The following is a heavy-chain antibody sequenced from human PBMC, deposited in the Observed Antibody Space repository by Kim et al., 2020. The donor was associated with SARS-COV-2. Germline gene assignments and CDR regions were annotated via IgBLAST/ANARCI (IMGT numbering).Heavy chain of an antibody. CDR2: INSDGSST. V-gene: IGHV3-74*01. J-gene: IGHJ2*01. CDR3: ARERTLTLGYCSGGSCYSHWYFDL. Sequence: GGSLRLSCAASGFTFSSYWMHWVRQAPGKGLVWVSRINSDGSSTSYADSVKGRFTISRDNAKNTLYLQMNSLRAEDTAVYYCARERTLTLGYCSGGSCYSHWYFDLWGRGTLVTVSS. CDR1: GFTFSSYW. D-gene: IGHD2-15*01.